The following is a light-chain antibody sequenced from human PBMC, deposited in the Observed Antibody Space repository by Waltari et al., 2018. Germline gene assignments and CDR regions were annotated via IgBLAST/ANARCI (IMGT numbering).Light chain of an antibody. CDR3: QHYNNWPLWT. Sequence: EIVMTQSPATLSVSPGDRATLSCRASQNVNRNLAWYQKKRGQAPRLLISGASARAAGIPPRFSGGGSGTEFTLTISSLQSEDFAVYYCQHYNNWPLWTFGPGTKVEIK. J-gene: IGKJ1*01. CDR2: GAS. CDR1: QNVNRN. V-gene: IGKV3-15*01.